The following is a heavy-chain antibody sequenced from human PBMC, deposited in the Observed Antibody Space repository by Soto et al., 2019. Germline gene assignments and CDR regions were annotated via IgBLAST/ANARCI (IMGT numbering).Heavy chain of an antibody. CDR3: ARDLFRKSVVVPAAIRYYYGMDV. Sequence: GGSLRLSCAASGFTFSSYSMNWVRQAPGKGLEWVSYISSSSSTIYYADSVKGRFTISRDNAKNSLCLQMNSLRDEDTAVYYCARDLFRKSVVVPAAIRYYYGMDVWGQGTTVTVSS. CDR2: ISSSSSTI. D-gene: IGHD2-2*02. CDR1: GFTFSSYS. J-gene: IGHJ6*02. V-gene: IGHV3-48*02.